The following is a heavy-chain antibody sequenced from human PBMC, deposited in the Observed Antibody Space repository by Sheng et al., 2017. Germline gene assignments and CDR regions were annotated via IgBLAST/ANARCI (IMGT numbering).Heavy chain of an antibody. CDR3: AKDQRVDGSWYFDL. CDR2: ISGGGVNR. J-gene: IGHJ2*01. D-gene: IGHD2-15*01. CDR1: GFTFSTYG. Sequence: EVQLLESGGGLVQPGGSLRLSCAASGFTFSTYGMSWVRQAPGKGLEWVSAISGGGVNRYYADSAKGRFTISRDNSKNTLYLQMNSLRAEDTAVYYCAKDQRVDGSWYFDLWGRGTLVTVSS. V-gene: IGHV3-23*01.